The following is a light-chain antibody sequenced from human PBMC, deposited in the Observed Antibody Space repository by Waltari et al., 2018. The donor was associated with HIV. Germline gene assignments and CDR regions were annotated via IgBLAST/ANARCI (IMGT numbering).Light chain of an antibody. CDR1: QSIGRY. J-gene: IGKJ1*01. V-gene: IGKV1-39*01. CDR3: QQSHSIPRA. Sequence: DIQMTQSPSSLSASVRDRVTITCRASQSIGRYLNWYQQKPGKAPKLVIYAASTLQTGVPSRFSGSGSGTDFTLTISSLQPEDFATYYCQQSHSIPRAFGQGTKVEIK. CDR2: AAS.